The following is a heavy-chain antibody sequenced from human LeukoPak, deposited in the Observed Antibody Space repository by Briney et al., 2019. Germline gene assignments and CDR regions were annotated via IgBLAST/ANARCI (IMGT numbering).Heavy chain of an antibody. CDR2: IYNSGST. J-gene: IGHJ2*01. CDR1: GASISSYY. D-gene: IGHD6-13*01. CDR3: ARHTRSRAAGPYWYFDL. V-gene: IGHV4-59*08. Sequence: SETLSLTCTVSGASISSYYWSWIRQPPGKGLEWIGYIYNSGSTKYNPSLKRRVTISVDTSKNQFFLKLSSVTAADTAVYYCARHTRSRAAGPYWYFDLWGRGTLVTVSS.